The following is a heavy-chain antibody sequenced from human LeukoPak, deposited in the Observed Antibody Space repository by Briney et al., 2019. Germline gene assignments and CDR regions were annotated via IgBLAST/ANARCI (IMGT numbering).Heavy chain of an antibody. CDR1: GFTFDDYD. Sequence: GGSLRLSCAASGFTFDDYDMSWIRQAPGKGLEWVSYISSSGSTIYYADSVKGRFTISRDNAKNSLYLQMNSLRAEDTAVYYCARDAEAYYYDSSGYPRFDYWGQGTLVTVSS. V-gene: IGHV3-11*04. CDR3: ARDAEAYYYDSSGYPRFDY. CDR2: ISSSGSTI. J-gene: IGHJ4*02. D-gene: IGHD3-22*01.